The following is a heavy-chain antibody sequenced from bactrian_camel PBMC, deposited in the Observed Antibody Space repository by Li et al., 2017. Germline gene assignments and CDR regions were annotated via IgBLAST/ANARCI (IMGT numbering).Heavy chain of an antibody. Sequence: VQLVESGGGLVQPGGSLRLSCVASGFAFSTSGMSWVRQAPGKEREGVAAIYTGLSTTYYADSVKGRFTISQDNAKTTMYLQMNNLKPEDTAMYYCAAATHASGAVYSDLTGNWVFGFWGQGTQVTVS. CDR1: GFAFSTSG. D-gene: IGHD2*01. CDR2: IYTGLSTT. V-gene: IGHV3S40*01. CDR3: AAATHASGAVYSDLTGNWVFGF. J-gene: IGHJ6*01.